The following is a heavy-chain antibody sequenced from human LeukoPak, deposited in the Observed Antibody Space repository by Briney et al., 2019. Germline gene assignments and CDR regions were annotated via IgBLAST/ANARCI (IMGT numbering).Heavy chain of an antibody. CDR1: AFTFRSYW. Sequence: GGSLRLSCVASAFTFRSYWMSWVRQAPGKGLEWVANIKEDGSENYYVDSVKGRFTISRDNAENSLYLQMNSLRVEDTALYYCARYGNNVDNAFDIWGQGTMVTVSS. D-gene: IGHD4-17*01. J-gene: IGHJ3*02. CDR3: ARYGNNVDNAFDI. CDR2: IKEDGSEN. V-gene: IGHV3-7*01.